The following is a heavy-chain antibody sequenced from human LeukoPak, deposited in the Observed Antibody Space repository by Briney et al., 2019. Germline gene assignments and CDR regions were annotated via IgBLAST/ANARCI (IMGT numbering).Heavy chain of an antibody. CDR3: AKAFFSGSGGNHKHFDS. Sequence: GGSLRLSCAASGFTVSSNYMSWVRQAPGKGLEWVSVIYSGGSTYYADSVKGRFTISRDDSKSTLFLQMNSLRAEDTAVYYCAKAFFSGSGGNHKHFDSWGQGTLVTVSS. V-gene: IGHV3-53*01. J-gene: IGHJ4*02. CDR1: GFTVSSNY. CDR2: IYSGGST. D-gene: IGHD3-10*01.